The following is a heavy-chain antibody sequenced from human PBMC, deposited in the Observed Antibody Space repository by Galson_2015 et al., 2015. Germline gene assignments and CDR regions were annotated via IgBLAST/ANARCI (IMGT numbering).Heavy chain of an antibody. CDR3: AVTYGSGYYYMDV. V-gene: IGHV1-46*01. D-gene: IGHD3-10*01. CDR1: GYTFTSYY. Sequence: SVKVSCKASGYTFTSYYMHWARQAPGQGPEWMGILNPSGGSTSYAQKFQGRVTMTRDTSTSTVYMELSSLRSEDTAVYYCAVTYGSGYYYMDVWGKGTTVTVSS. J-gene: IGHJ6*03. CDR2: LNPSGGST.